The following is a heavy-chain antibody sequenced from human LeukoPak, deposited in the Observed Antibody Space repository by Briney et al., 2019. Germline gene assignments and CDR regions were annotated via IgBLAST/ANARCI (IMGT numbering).Heavy chain of an antibody. V-gene: IGHV5-10-1*01. D-gene: IGHD2-2*01. CDR3: AREIGYCSSTSCYRFYYYYGMDV. J-gene: IGHJ6*02. CDR1: GYSFTSYW. Sequence: GESLKISCKGSGYSFTSYWISWVRQMPGKGLEWMGRIDPSDPYTNYSPSFQGHVTISADKSISTAYLQWSSLKASDTAMYYCAREIGYCSSTSCYRFYYYYGMDVWGQGTTVTVPS. CDR2: IDPSDPYT.